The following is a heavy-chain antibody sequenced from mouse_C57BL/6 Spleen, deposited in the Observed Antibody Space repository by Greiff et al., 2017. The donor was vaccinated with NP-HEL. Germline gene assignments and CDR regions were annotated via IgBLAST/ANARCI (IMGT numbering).Heavy chain of an antibody. CDR2: IYPGDGDP. J-gene: IGHJ2*01. V-gene: IGHV1-80*01. CDR3: ARAVDFDY. Sequence: VPLQQSGAELVKPGASVKISCNASGYPFSSYWMNWVQQRPGQGLEWIGQIYPGDGDPNYNGKFNGKATLTADKSSSTAYMQLSRLTSEDSAVYFCARAVDFDYWGQGTTLTVSS. CDR1: GYPFSSYW.